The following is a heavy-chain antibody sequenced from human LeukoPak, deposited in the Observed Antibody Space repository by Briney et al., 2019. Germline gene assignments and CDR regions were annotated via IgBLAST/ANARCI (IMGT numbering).Heavy chain of an antibody. CDR3: AGIELATTKFAH. J-gene: IGHJ4*02. D-gene: IGHD1-1*01. CDR1: GGSFSGYY. CDR2: INHSGST. V-gene: IGHV4-34*01. Sequence: SETLSLTCAVYGGSFSGYYWSWIRQPPGKGLEWIGEINHSGSTNYNPSLKSLVTISVDSSQIQFSLKVRSVTAADTAVYYCAGIELATTKFAHWGQGTLVAVSS.